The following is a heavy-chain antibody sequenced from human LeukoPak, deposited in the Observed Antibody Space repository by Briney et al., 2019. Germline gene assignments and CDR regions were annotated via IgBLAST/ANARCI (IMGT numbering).Heavy chain of an antibody. V-gene: IGHV3-66*01. D-gene: IGHD3-22*01. CDR3: AGGVVVITFDY. CDR1: GFTVSSNY. J-gene: IGHJ4*02. Sequence: PGGSLRLSCAASGFTVSSNYMSWVRQAPGKGLEWVSVIYSGGSTYYADSVKGRFTISRDNSRNTLYLQMNSLRAEDTAVYYCAGGVVVITFDYWGQGTLVTVSS. CDR2: IYSGGST.